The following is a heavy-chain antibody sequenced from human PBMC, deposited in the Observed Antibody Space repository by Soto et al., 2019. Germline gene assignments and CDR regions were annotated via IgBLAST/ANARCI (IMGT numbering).Heavy chain of an antibody. D-gene: IGHD6-19*01. Sequence: ASVKVSCKASGYTFTSYGISWVRQAPGQGLEWMGWVNAYNGNTYYAQKFQGRVTMTTDTSTSTAYMELRSLRSDDTAVYYCAREAVSGRTGFDYWGQGTLVTVSS. CDR3: AREAVSGRTGFDY. J-gene: IGHJ4*02. V-gene: IGHV1-18*01. CDR1: GYTFTSYG. CDR2: VNAYNGNT.